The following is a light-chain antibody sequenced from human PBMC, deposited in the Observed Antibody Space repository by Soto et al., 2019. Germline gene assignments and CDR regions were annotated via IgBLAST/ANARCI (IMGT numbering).Light chain of an antibody. CDR2: EVT. CDR1: SSDVGGSDY. CDR3: SSYAGNNNVI. V-gene: IGLV2-8*01. Sequence: QSALTQPPSASGSPGQSVTISCTGTSSDVGGSDYVSWYQQHPGKAPKLMTYEVTKRPSGVPDRFSGSKSGDTASLTVSGLQAEDEADYYCSSYAGNNNVIFGGGTKLTVL. J-gene: IGLJ2*01.